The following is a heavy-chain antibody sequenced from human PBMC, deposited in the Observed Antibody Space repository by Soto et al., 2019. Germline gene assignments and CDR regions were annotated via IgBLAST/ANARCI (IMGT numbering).Heavy chain of an antibody. CDR2: IYHSGST. J-gene: IGHJ4*02. Sequence: PSETLSLTCAVSSFSIISSNWWSWVRQPPGKGLEWIGEIYHSGSTNYNPSLKSRVTISVDKSKNQFSLKLSSVTAADTAVYYCATAPWYSSSSRGDYWGQGTLVTVSS. V-gene: IGHV4-4*02. CDR1: SFSIISSNW. CDR3: ATAPWYSSSSRGDY. D-gene: IGHD6-6*01.